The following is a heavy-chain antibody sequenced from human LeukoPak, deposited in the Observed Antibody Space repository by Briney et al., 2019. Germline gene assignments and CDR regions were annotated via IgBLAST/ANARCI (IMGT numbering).Heavy chain of an antibody. CDR2: INSDGSST. CDR3: ARDSKGYSGYDLGGGLDY. J-gene: IGHJ4*02. CDR1: GFTFSSYW. Sequence: GGSLRLSCAASGFTFSSYWMHWVRQAPGKGLVWVSRINSDGSSTSYADSVKGRFTISRDNAKTSLYLEMNSLGAEDTAVYYCARDSKGYSGYDLGGGLDYWGQGTLVIVSS. V-gene: IGHV3-74*01. D-gene: IGHD5-12*01.